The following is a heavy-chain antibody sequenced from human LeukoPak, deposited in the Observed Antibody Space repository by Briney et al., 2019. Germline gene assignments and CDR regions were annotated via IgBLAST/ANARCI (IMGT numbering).Heavy chain of an antibody. V-gene: IGHV1-69*05. Sequence: SVKVSCKASGGTFSSYAISLVRQAPGQGLEWMGGIIPIFGTANYAQKFQGRVTITTDESTSTAYMELRSLRSEDTAVYYCAGSIWFGEFNAEVVFDYWGQGTLVTVSS. CDR2: IIPIFGTA. J-gene: IGHJ4*02. CDR1: GGTFSSYA. D-gene: IGHD3-10*01. CDR3: AGSIWFGEFNAEVVFDY.